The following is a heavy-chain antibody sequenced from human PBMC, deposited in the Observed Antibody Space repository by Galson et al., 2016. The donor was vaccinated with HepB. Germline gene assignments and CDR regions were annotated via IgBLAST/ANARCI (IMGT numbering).Heavy chain of an antibody. D-gene: IGHD3-3*01. CDR1: GFTFDDYA. CDR3: AKDRTPFGMVIPSYGMAL. CDR2: ISLNGGFI. J-gene: IGHJ6*02. Sequence: SLRLSCAASGFTFDDYAMHWVRQAPGKGLEWVSGISLNGGFIVYADSVKGRFTISRDNAKNPLYLQMNGLRAGDTALYYCAKDRTPFGMVIPSYGMALWGQGTTVTVSS. V-gene: IGHV3-9*01.